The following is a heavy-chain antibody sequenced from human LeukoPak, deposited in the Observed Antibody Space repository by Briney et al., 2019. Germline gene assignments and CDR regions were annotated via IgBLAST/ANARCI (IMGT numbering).Heavy chain of an antibody. CDR3: ARGLGRFDP. Sequence: GGSLRLSCAASGFTFNSYSMNWVRQAPGKGLEWVSYISSSSSTIYYADSVKGRFTISRDNAKNSLYLQMNSLRAEDTAVYYCARGLGRFDPWGQGTLVTVSS. CDR1: GFTFNSYS. CDR2: ISSSSSTI. V-gene: IGHV3-48*01. D-gene: IGHD3-16*01. J-gene: IGHJ5*02.